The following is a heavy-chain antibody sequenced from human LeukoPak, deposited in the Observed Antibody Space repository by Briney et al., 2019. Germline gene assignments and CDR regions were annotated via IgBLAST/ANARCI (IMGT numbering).Heavy chain of an antibody. J-gene: IGHJ4*02. V-gene: IGHV4-39*01. Sequence: SETLSLTCTVSGGSISSSNYYWGWIRQPPGKGLEWIGNHFYSGSTHYNPSLKSRVTISVETSKNQVSLKLNSVTAADTAVYHCAGLVVGTATIVYWGQGTLVTVSS. D-gene: IGHD2-21*02. CDR1: GGSISSSNYY. CDR3: AGLVVGTATIVY. CDR2: HFYSGST.